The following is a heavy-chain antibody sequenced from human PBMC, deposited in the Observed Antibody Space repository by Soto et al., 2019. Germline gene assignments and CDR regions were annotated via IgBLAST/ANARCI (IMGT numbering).Heavy chain of an antibody. CDR2: INAGNGDT. Sequence: GSMEVSRKASGYTFTDSAIHWVGHAPRQRLEWMGWINAGNGDTKYSQKFQGRVTITRDTSANTAYMELSSLTSEDTAEYYCARDRGYTYGYWGWFDPWGQGTLVTVPQ. J-gene: IGHJ5*02. V-gene: IGHV1-3*01. D-gene: IGHD5-18*01. CDR1: GYTFTDSA. CDR3: ARDRGYTYGYWGWFDP.